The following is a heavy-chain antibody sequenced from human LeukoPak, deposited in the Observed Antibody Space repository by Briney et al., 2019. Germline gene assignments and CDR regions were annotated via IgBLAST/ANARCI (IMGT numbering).Heavy chain of an antibody. Sequence: SETLSLTCAVSSGSFSSYYWSWNRQPPGKGLEWIGEINHSGATNYNPSLKSRVTMSVETSKNQFFLKLRSLTAADTAVYYCARGPRRYTSGWLDWYFDLWGRGALVIVSS. J-gene: IGHJ2*01. CDR3: ARGPRRYTSGWLDWYFDL. V-gene: IGHV4-34*01. D-gene: IGHD6-19*01. CDR1: SGSFSSYY. CDR2: INHSGAT.